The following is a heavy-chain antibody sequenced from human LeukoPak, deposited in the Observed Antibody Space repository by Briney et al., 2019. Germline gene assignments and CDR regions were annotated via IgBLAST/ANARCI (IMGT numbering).Heavy chain of an antibody. CDR3: ARLSGSYYSWHYFDY. J-gene: IGHJ4*02. V-gene: IGHV4-4*09. D-gene: IGHD1-26*01. Sequence: SDTLALTCSVSGGPINNYWRSWIRRPPGKGLEGMGYIYRGKTTNYNPSLKSRVTIPVDTSKNQFSLKLSSVTAADTAVDYCARLSGSYYSWHYFDYWGQGTLVTVSS. CDR2: IYRGKTT. CDR1: GGPINNYW.